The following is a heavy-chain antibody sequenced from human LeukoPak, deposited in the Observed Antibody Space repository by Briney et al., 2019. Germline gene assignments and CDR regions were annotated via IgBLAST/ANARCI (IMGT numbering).Heavy chain of an antibody. CDR3: AGDYYDSSGYDDWFDP. J-gene: IGHJ5*02. CDR2: VDPKSGGT. CDR1: GYTFTIYY. D-gene: IGHD3-22*01. Sequence: ASVKVSCKASGYTFTIYYIHWVRQIPGQGLEWMGWVDPKSGGTNYAQRLQGRFALTRDTTISTAYMELSSLRSDDTAVYYCAGDYYDSSGYDDWFDPWGQGTLVTVSS. V-gene: IGHV1-2*02.